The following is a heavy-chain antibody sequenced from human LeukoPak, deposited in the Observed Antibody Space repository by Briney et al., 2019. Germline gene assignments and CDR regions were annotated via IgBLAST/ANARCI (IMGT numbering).Heavy chain of an antibody. D-gene: IGHD1-26*01. CDR3: ARDLVGAQDYFDY. V-gene: IGHV4-39*07. J-gene: IGHJ4*02. Sequence: SKTLSLTCTVSGGSISSSSYYWGWIRQPPGKGLEWIGSIYYSGSTYYNPSLKSRVTISVDTSKNQFSLKLSSVTAADTAVYYCARDLVGAQDYFDYWGQGTLVTVSS. CDR1: GGSISSSSYY. CDR2: IYYSGST.